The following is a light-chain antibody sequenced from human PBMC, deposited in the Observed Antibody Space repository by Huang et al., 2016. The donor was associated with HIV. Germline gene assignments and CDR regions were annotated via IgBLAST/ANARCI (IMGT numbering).Light chain of an antibody. CDR3: QQSYSSPYT. J-gene: IGKJ2*01. V-gene: IGKV1-39*01. CDR2: AAS. Sequence: DIQMTQPPSSLSASVGDRVTVTCRASQSMSYYLNWYQQRPGKAPKLLIYAASRLQSGVPSRFSGSGSGTDFTLTISSLQPEDFVTYYCQQSYSSPYTFGQGTKLEIK. CDR1: QSMSYY.